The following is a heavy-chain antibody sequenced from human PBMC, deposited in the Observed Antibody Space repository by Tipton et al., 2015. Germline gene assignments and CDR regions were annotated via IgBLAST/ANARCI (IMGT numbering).Heavy chain of an antibody. CDR3: ARFRYYGSESERGYFHGLDV. CDR2: IFHRGDT. V-gene: IGHV4-38-2*01. CDR1: GYSISSGYY. D-gene: IGHD3-10*01. J-gene: IGHJ6*02. Sequence: TLSLTCDVSGYSISSGYYWGWIRQPPGKGLEWIGSIFHRGDTNYNPSLKSRVTISLDTSKNQFSLKLNSVTAADTAVYYCARFRYYGSESERGYFHGLDVWGQGTTVTVSS.